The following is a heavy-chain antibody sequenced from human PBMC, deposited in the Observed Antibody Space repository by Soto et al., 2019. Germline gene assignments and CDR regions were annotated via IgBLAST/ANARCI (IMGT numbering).Heavy chain of an antibody. CDR2: ISGSGGST. V-gene: IGHV3-23*01. D-gene: IGHD2-8*01. J-gene: IGHJ6*02. CDR3: AKDMGKDCTNGVCYYCYYGMDV. Sequence: EVQLLESGGGLVQPGGSLRLSCAASGFTFSSYAMSWVRQAPGKGLEWVSAISGSGGSTYYADSVKGRFTIPRDNSKNTLYLQMNSLRAEDTAVYYCAKDMGKDCTNGVCYYCYYGMDVWGQGTTVTVSS. CDR1: GFTFSSYA.